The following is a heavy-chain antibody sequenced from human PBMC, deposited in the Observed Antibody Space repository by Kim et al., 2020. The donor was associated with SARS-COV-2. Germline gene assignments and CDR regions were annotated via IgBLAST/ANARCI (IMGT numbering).Heavy chain of an antibody. CDR3: AGGSGTIIPGYYYYYGMDV. D-gene: IGHD3-10*01. J-gene: IGHJ6*02. Sequence: SQTLSLTCAISGDSVSSNSAAWNWIRQSPSRGLEWLGRTYYRSKWYNDYAVSVKSRITINPDTSKNQFSLQLNSVTPEDTAVYYCAGGSGTIIPGYYYYYGMDVWGQGTTVTVSS. CDR2: TYYRSKWYN. V-gene: IGHV6-1*01. CDR1: GDSVSSNSAA.